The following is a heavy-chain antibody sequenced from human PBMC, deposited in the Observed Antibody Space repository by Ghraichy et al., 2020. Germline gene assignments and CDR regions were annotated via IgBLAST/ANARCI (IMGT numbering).Heavy chain of an antibody. J-gene: IGHJ4*02. D-gene: IGHD3-16*02. CDR1: GGSFSGYS. CDR2: INHSGST. CDR3: ARGNRRDSPLLTRFETSSYRLRTLDY. V-gene: IGHV4-34*01. Sequence: SQTLSLTCAVYGGSFSGYSWSWIRQPPGKGLEWIGEINHSGSTNYNPSLKSRVTISVDTSKNQFSLKLSSVTAADTAVYFCARGNRRDSPLLTRFETSSYRLRTLDYWGQGTLVTVSS.